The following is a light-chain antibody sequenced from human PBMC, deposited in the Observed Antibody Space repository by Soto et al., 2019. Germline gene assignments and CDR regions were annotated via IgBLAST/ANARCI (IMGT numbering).Light chain of an antibody. CDR1: QDITDD. V-gene: IGKV1-17*01. CDR2: DST. Sequence: DIQMTQSPSSLSASVGDRITMTCRTSQDITDDLGWYRQKPGKAPERLIYDSTRLQSGVPSRFSGNGSGTEVTLTVSGLQPEDFATYYCQQHNSFPLTFGGGTKVEIK. CDR3: QQHNSFPLT. J-gene: IGKJ4*01.